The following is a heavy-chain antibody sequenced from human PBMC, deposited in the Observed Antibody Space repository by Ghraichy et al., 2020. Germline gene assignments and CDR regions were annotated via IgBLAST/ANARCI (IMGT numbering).Heavy chain of an antibody. V-gene: IGHV6-1*01. CDR3: ARDSSYSGGFDY. CDR2: TYYRSKWYN. CDR1: GDSVSSNTDV. Sequence: SCAISGDSVSSNTDVWNWIRQSPSRGLEWLGRTYYRSKWYNDYAISVKGRITINPDTSKNQFSLQLNSVTPEDTAVYYCARDSSYSGGFDYWGQGTLVTVSS. D-gene: IGHD1-26*01. J-gene: IGHJ4*02.